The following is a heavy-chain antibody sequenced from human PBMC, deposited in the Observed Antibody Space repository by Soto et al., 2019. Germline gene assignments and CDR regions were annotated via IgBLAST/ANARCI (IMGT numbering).Heavy chain of an antibody. J-gene: IGHJ3*02. Sequence: ASVKVSCKASGGTFSSYAISWVRQAPGQGLEWMGGIIPIFGTANYAQKFQGRVTITADESTSTAYMELSSLRSEDTAVYYCARETVTGEDAFDIWGQGTMVTVSS. CDR3: ARETVTGEDAFDI. CDR2: IIPIFGTA. D-gene: IGHD1-20*01. V-gene: IGHV1-69*13. CDR1: GGTFSSYA.